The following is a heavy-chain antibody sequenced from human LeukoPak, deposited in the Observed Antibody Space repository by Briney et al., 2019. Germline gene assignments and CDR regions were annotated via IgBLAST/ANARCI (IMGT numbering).Heavy chain of an antibody. Sequence: PGGSLRLSCTASGFTFGDYAMSWVRQAPGKGLEWVGFIRSKAYGGTTEYAASVKGRFTISRDDSKSIAYLQMNSLKTEGTAVYYCTRGEEMATITTTLDFDYWGQGTLVTVSS. J-gene: IGHJ4*02. CDR2: IRSKAYGGTT. V-gene: IGHV3-49*04. D-gene: IGHD5-24*01. CDR1: GFTFGDYA. CDR3: TRGEEMATITTTLDFDY.